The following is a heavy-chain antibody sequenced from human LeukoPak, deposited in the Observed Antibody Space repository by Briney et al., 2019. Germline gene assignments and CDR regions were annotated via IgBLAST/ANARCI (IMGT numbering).Heavy chain of an antibody. V-gene: IGHV4-38-2*02. CDR2: IYHSGST. CDR1: GYSISSGYY. D-gene: IGHD2-21*02. CDR3: ARDIPDVVVTAINDY. J-gene: IGHJ4*02. Sequence: PSETLSLTCTVSGYSISSGYYWGWIRQPPGKGLEWIGSIYHSGSTYYNPSLKSRVTISVDTSKNQFSLKLSSVTAADTAVYYCARDIPDVVVTAINDYWGQGTLVTVSS.